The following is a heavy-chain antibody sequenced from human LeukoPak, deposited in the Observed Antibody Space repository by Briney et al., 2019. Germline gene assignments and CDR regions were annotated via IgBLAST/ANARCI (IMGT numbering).Heavy chain of an antibody. V-gene: IGHV4-30-2*01. CDR2: IYHSGST. J-gene: IGHJ3*02. Sequence: PSETLSLTCAVSGGSISSGGYSWSWIRQPPGTGLEWIGYIYHSGSTYYSPSLKSRVTISVDRSKNQFSLKLSSVTAADTAVYYCARAFYGSGLYAFDIWGQGTMVTVSS. D-gene: IGHD3-10*01. CDR3: ARAFYGSGLYAFDI. CDR1: GGSISSGGYS.